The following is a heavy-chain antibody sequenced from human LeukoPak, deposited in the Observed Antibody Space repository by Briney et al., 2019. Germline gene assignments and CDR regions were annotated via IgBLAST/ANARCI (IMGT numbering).Heavy chain of an antibody. V-gene: IGHV3-23*01. CDR1: GFTFSSYA. Sequence: GGSLRLSCAASGFTFSSYAMSWVRQAPGKGLEWVSAISGSGGSTYYADSVKGRFTISRDNSKNTLYLQMNSLRAEDTAVYYCEKLNEEGTFYFDYWGQGTLVTVSS. CDR3: EKLNEEGTFYFDY. CDR2: ISGSGGST. J-gene: IGHJ4*02. D-gene: IGHD2/OR15-2a*01.